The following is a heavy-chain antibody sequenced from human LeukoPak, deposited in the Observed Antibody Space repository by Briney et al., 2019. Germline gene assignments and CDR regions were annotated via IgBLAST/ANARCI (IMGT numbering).Heavy chain of an antibody. Sequence: SQTLSLTCTVSGGSISSGSYYWSWIRQPAGKGLEWIGRIYTSGSTNYNPSLKSRVTISVDTSKNQFSLKLSSVTAADTAVYYCARDSGYSYGYYYYCGMDVWGQGTTVTVSS. D-gene: IGHD5-18*01. CDR2: IYTSGST. V-gene: IGHV4-61*02. CDR1: GGSISSGSYY. CDR3: ARDSGYSYGYYYYCGMDV. J-gene: IGHJ6*02.